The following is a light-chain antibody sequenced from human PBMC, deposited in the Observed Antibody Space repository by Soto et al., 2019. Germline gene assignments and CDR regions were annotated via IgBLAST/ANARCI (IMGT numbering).Light chain of an antibody. CDR3: GVIAGYSRFG. V-gene: IGLV2-23*03. CDR2: EGR. J-gene: IGLJ1*01. Sequence: QPVLTLPASVPGSAGQTITICSTGTSGDLGWYSLVSSYQQRPRKAPKLMSSEGRKRPSGVSTRSSGSKSGNTASLTISGIQAEDEADYYGGVIAGYSRFGFGSGTKVTV. CDR1: SGDLGWYSL.